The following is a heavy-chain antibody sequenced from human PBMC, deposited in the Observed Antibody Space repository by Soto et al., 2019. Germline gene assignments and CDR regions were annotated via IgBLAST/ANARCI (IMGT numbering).Heavy chain of an antibody. CDR2: INPNSGGT. Sequence: ASVKVSCKASGYSLRGNYIHWVRQTPGQGLEWMGWINPNSGGTVYAQKFQGRVTMTRDTSLTTVYMQLNRLTSDDSAVYYCARDLIVDGPDNYAMDVWGQGTTVTVPS. D-gene: IGHD3-22*01. CDR3: ARDLIVDGPDNYAMDV. J-gene: IGHJ6*02. V-gene: IGHV1-2*02. CDR1: GYSLRGNY.